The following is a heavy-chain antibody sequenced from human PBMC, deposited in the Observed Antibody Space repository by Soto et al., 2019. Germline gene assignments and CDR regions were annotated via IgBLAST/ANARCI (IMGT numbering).Heavy chain of an antibody. CDR1: GYTFTSYG. D-gene: IGHD2-15*01. CDR2: ISAYNGNT. CDR3: ARDGRGCSGGSSYHNWFHP. Sequence: ASVKVSWKASGYTFTSYGISWVRQAPGQGLEWMGWISAYNGNTNYAQKLQGRVTMTTDTSTSTAYMELRSLRSDDTAVYYCARDGRGCSGGSSYHNWFHPWGQGTLVTVSS. V-gene: IGHV1-18*01. J-gene: IGHJ5*02.